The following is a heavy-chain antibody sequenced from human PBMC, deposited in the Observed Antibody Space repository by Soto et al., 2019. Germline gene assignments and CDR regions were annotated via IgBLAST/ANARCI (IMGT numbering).Heavy chain of an antibody. CDR2: FDPEDGEP. V-gene: IGHV1-24*01. Sequence: ASVKVSCKVSGLSLSELSMYWVRQAPGKGLECMGGFDPEDGEPVYAQRFQGRLTMTKDTSTETAYMELSSLTSDDAAVYFCAAVLLPPADFAFGGIVAGSFDYWGQGTLVTV. D-gene: IGHD3-16*02. CDR1: GLSLSELS. CDR3: AAVLLPPADFAFGGIVAGSFDY. J-gene: IGHJ4*02.